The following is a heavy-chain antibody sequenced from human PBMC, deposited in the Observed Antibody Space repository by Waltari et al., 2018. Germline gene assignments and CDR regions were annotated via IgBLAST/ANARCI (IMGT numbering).Heavy chain of an antibody. J-gene: IGHJ4*02. V-gene: IGHV4-39*07. D-gene: IGHD1-26*01. CDR2: IYYSGST. Sequence: QLQLQEAGPGPVKSSETLSLTCTVPGGSISSSSYYWGWIRQPPGKGLEWIGSIYYSGSTYYNPSLKSRVTIAVDTSKNQFSLKLSSVTAADTAVYYCARFKVGATNYWGQGTLVTVSS. CDR1: GGSISSSSYY. CDR3: ARFKVGATNY.